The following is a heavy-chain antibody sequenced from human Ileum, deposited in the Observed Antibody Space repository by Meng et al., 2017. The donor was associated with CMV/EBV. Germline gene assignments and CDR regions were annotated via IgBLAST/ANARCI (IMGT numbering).Heavy chain of an antibody. D-gene: IGHD2-15*01. Sequence: GESLKISCAASTFTLNNYGMNWVRQAPGKGLEWVSGISSSDGRTYYADSVRGHFTISRDNSKNTLFLQMNSLRAEDTGLYYCVGGGLPYFDYWGQGAMVTVS. CDR2: ISSSDGRT. V-gene: IGHV3-23*01. CDR3: VGGGLPYFDY. CDR1: TFTLNNYG. J-gene: IGHJ4*02.